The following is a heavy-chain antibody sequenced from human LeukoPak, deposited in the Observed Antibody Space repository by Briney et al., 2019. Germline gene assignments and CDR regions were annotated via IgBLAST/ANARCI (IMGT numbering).Heavy chain of an antibody. V-gene: IGHV3-48*01. J-gene: IGHJ2*01. Sequence: PGGSLRLSCAASGFTFSSYNMNWVRQAPGKGLEWVSYISSSSSTIYYADSVKGRFTISRDNSKNTLYLQMNSLRAEDTAVYYCARACTFCWYFDLWGRGTLVTVSS. CDR1: GFTFSSYN. CDR2: ISSSSSTI. CDR3: ARACTFCWYFDL.